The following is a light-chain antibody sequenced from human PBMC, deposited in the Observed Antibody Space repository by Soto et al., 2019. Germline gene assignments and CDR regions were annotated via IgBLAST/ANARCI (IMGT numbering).Light chain of an antibody. CDR3: SSYTSSSTSVI. J-gene: IGLJ2*01. CDR1: SSDVGGYNY. V-gene: IGLV2-14*01. Sequence: QSALTQPASVSGSPGQSITISCTGTSSDVGGYNYVSWYQQHPGKAPKLMIYDVTNRPSGVSNRFSGSKSGNTASLTISGLQAEDEAEYYCSSYTSSSTSVIFGGWTKLTVL. CDR2: DVT.